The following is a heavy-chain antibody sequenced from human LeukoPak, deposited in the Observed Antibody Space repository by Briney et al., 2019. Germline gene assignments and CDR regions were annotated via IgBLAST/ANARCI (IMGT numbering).Heavy chain of an antibody. J-gene: IGHJ4*02. D-gene: IGHD5-24*01. V-gene: IGHV3-30*04. Sequence: QTGGSLRLSCAASGFTFSSYAMHWVRQAPGKGLEWVAVISYDGSNKYYADSVKGRFTISRDNSKNTLYLQMNSLRAEDTAVYYCARVGWDGYNYKDYFDYWGQGTLVTVSS. CDR2: ISYDGSNK. CDR1: GFTFSSYA. CDR3: ARVGWDGYNYKDYFDY.